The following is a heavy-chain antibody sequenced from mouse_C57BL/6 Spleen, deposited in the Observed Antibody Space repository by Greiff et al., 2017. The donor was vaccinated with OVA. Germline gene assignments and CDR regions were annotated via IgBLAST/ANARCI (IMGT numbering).Heavy chain of an antibody. CDR3: ARDSNGGFDY. J-gene: IGHJ2*01. D-gene: IGHD2-5*01. V-gene: IGHV1-64*01. Sequence: QVQLKQSGAELVKPGASVKLSCKASGYTFTSYWMHWVKQRPGQGLEWIGMIHPNSGSTNYTEKFKSKATLTVDKSSSTAYMQLSSLTSEDSAVYYCARDSNGGFDYWGQGTTLTVSS. CDR1: GYTFTSYW. CDR2: IHPNSGST.